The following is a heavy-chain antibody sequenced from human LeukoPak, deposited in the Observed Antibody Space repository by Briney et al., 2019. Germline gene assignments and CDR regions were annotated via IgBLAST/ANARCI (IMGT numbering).Heavy chain of an antibody. V-gene: IGHV1-18*01. CDR1: GYTFTSYG. J-gene: IGHJ5*02. CDR2: ISAYNGNT. CDR3: ARDYYGSGKVWFDP. Sequence: SVKVSCKASGYTFTSYGISWVRQAPGQGLEWMGWISAYNGNTNYAQKLQGRVTMTTDTSTSTAYMELRSLRSDDTAVYYCARDYYGSGKVWFDPWGQGTLVTVSS. D-gene: IGHD3-10*01.